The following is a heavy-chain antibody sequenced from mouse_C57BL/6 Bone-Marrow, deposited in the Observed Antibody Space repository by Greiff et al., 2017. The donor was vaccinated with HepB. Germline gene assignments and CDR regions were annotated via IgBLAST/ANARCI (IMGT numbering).Heavy chain of an antibody. D-gene: IGHD2-2*01. V-gene: IGHV2-9-1*01. J-gene: IGHJ3*01. CDR3: ARFMVSTGETWFAY. CDR2: IWTGGGT. Sequence: VKLMESGPGLVAPSQSLSITCTVSGFSLTSYAISWVRQPPGKGLEWLGVIWTGGGTNYNSALKSRLSISKDNSKSQVFLKMNSLQTDDTARYYCARFMVSTGETWFAYWGQGTLVTVSA. CDR1: GFSLTSYA.